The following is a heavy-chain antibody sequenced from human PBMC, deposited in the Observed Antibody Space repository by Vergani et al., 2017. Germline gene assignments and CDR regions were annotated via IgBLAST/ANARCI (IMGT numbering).Heavy chain of an antibody. CDR3: ARVEDNWFDP. CDR1: GGSFSGYY. V-gene: IGHV4-34*01. CDR2: INHSGST. J-gene: IGHJ5*02. Sequence: QVQLQQWGAGLLKPSETLSLTCAVYGGSFSGYYWSWIRQPPGKGLEWIGEINHSGSTNYNPSLKSRVTISVDTSKNQFSLKLSSVTAADTAVYYCARVEDNWFDPWGQGTLVTVSS.